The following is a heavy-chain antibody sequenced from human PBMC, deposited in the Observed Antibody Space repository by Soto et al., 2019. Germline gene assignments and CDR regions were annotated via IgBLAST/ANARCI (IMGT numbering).Heavy chain of an antibody. CDR1: GGSISSYY. Sequence: SETLSLTCTVSGGSISSYYWSWIRQPPGKGLEWIGYIYYSGSTNYNPSLKSRVTISVDTSKNQFSLRLSSVTAADTAVYYCARDPVAAAGPSTWSWFDPWGQGTLVTVSS. CDR2: IYYSGST. J-gene: IGHJ5*02. D-gene: IGHD6-13*01. V-gene: IGHV4-59*01. CDR3: ARDPVAAAGPSTWSWFDP.